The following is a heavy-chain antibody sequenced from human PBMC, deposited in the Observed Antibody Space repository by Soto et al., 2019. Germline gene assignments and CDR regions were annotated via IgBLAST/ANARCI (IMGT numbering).Heavy chain of an antibody. CDR3: GKASLLRFLDSSFDY. CDR1: GFTFGNYA. D-gene: IGHD3-3*01. CDR2: ISGSGGST. J-gene: IGHJ4*02. Sequence: GGSLRLSCAASGFTFGNYAMTWVRQAPGKGLEWVSGISGSGGSTYYADSVKGRFTISRDNSKNTLYLQMNSLRAENTAVYYCGKASLLRFLDSSFDYWGQGTLVTVSS. V-gene: IGHV3-23*01.